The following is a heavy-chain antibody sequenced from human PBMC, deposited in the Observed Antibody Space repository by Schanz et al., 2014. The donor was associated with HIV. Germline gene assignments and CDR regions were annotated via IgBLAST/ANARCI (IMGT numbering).Heavy chain of an antibody. Sequence: QVQVQQTGAGLLKPSETLTLTCVVYGGSFSGHYWSWIRQSPGKGLEWIGEIYQSGGTDYSPSFKSRITMSRDTSKNQVSLNRRFVTAADTAVYYCGRGTDDFPPDSWGQGTQVIVSS. CDR1: GGSFSGHY. V-gene: IGHV4-34*01. D-gene: IGHD3-3*01. CDR3: GRGTDDFPPDS. CDR2: IYQSGGT. J-gene: IGHJ4*02.